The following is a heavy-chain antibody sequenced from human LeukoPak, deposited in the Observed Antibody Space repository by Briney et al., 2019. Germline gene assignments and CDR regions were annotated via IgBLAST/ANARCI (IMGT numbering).Heavy chain of an antibody. CDR2: ISGSGTTI. J-gene: IGHJ4*02. CDR3: AREARGSGRDFDY. D-gene: IGHD1-26*01. V-gene: IGHV3-48*03. CDR1: GFTFSTYE. Sequence: GGSLRLSCAASGFTFSTYEMNWVRQVPGKGLEWVSYISGSGTTIYYADSVKGRFAISRDDAKNSLYLQMNSLRDEDTAVYFCAREARGSGRDFDYWGQGILVTVSS.